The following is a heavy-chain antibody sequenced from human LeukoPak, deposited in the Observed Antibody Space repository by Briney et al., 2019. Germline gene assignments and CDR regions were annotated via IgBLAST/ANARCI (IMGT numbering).Heavy chain of an antibody. J-gene: IGHJ4*02. CDR3: ARDLHPRYYLPDY. V-gene: IGHV3-23*01. D-gene: IGHD1-26*01. CDR2: FGRCGGI. Sequence: GGSLRLSCAASGFSFITSAMSWVRQAPGKGLEWVSYFGRCGGIDYGHYVKGSFTIYRAKAKNSLYLQMNSVRAADTAVYYCARDLHPRYYLPDYWGQGTLVTVSS. CDR1: GFSFITSA.